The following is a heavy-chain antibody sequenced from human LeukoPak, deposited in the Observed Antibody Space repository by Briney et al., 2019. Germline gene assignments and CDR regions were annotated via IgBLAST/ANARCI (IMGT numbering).Heavy chain of an antibody. D-gene: IGHD2-21*02. CDR3: TTGLRLYAFDI. Sequence: TAGGSLRLSCTASGFTFGDYAMSWVRQAPGKGLEWVGRIKSKIDGGTTEYAAPVKGRFSISRDDSKNTVYLQMNSLKTEDTAVYYCTTGLRLYAFDIWGQGTMVTVSS. CDR2: IKSKIDGGTT. V-gene: IGHV3-15*01. CDR1: GFTFGDYA. J-gene: IGHJ3*02.